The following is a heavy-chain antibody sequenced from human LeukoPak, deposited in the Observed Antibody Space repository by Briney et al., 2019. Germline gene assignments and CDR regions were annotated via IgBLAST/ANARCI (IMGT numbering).Heavy chain of an antibody. D-gene: IGHD2-2*02. CDR2: INPNSGGT. V-gene: IGHV1-2*02. CDR1: GYTFTGYY. CDR3: ARGYCSSTSCYSLGPHFDY. Sequence: GASVEVSCKASGYTFTGYYMHWVRQAPGQGLEWMGWINPNSGGTNYAQKFQGRVTMTRDTSISTAYMELSRLRSDDTAVYYCARGYCSSTSCYSLGPHFDYWGQGTLVTVSS. J-gene: IGHJ4*02.